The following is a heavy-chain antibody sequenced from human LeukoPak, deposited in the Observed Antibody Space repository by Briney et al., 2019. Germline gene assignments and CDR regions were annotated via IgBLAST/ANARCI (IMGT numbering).Heavy chain of an antibody. CDR3: ARTYGSGSFFDY. V-gene: IGHV1-3*01. CDR2: INAGNGNT. J-gene: IGHJ4*02. Sequence: ASVKVSCKASGYTVTSYAMRWVRQAPGQRLEWMGWINAGNGNTKYSQKFQGRVTITRDTSASTAYMELSSLRSEDTAVYYCARTYGSGSFFDYWGQGTLVTVSS. CDR1: GYTVTSYA. D-gene: IGHD3-10*01.